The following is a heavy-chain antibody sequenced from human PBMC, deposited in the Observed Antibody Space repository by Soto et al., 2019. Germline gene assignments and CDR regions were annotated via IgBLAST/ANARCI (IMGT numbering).Heavy chain of an antibody. D-gene: IGHD6-13*01. CDR1: GYTFTSYD. V-gene: IGHV1-8*01. J-gene: IGHJ5*02. CDR3: ARERSAAGTGWFDP. CDR2: MNPNSGNT. Sequence: QVQLVQSGAEVKKPGASVKVSCKASGYTFTSYDINWVRQATGQGLEWMGWMNPNSGNTGYAQKFQDRVTMTRNTSISTAYMELSSLRSEDRAVYYCARERSAAGTGWFDPWGQGTLVTVSS.